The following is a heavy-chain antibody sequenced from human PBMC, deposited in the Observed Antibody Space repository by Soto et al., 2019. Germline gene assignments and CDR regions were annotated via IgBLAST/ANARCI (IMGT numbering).Heavy chain of an antibody. CDR3: ARDLASTTIPNY. CDR2: IKQDGSEI. D-gene: IGHD4-17*01. J-gene: IGHJ4*02. CDR1: GFTFSSYW. Sequence: EVQLVESGGGLVQPGGSLRLSCAASGFTFSSYWMSWVRQAPGKGLEWVANIKQDGSEIHYVDSVKGRFTISRDNAKNSLYPQMNSLRAEDTAVYYCARDLASTTIPNYWGQGTLVTVSS. V-gene: IGHV3-7*04.